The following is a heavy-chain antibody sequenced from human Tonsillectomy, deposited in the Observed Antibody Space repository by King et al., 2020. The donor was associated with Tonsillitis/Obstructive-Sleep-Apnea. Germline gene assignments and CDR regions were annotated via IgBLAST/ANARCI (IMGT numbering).Heavy chain of an antibody. CDR1: GYSFTNYW. V-gene: IGHV5-10-1*03. Sequence: VQLVESGAEVKKPGESLRISCTGSGYSFTNYWINWVRQMPGKGLEWMGRIDPSDSYTNYSLSFQGHVTISGDKSISAAYLQWSSLKASDTAMYYCASEVGPTTVWGQGTLVTVSS. D-gene: IGHD1-26*01. CDR3: ASEVGPTTV. CDR2: IDPSDSYT. J-gene: IGHJ4*02.